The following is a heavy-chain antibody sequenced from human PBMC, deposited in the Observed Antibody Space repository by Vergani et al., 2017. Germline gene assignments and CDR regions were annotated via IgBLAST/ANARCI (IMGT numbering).Heavy chain of an antibody. V-gene: IGHV3-49*03. D-gene: IGHD3-16*02. CDR1: GFTFGDYA. CDR2: IRSKAYGGTT. J-gene: IGHJ3*02. Sequence: EVQLVESRGGLVQPGRSLRLSCTASGFTFGDYAMSWFRKAPGKGLEWVGFIRSKAYGGTTEYAASVKGRFTISRNDSKSIAYLQMNSLKTEDTAVYYCTRVPYDYVWGSYRYDIWGQGTMVTVSS. CDR3: TRVPYDYVWGSYRYDI.